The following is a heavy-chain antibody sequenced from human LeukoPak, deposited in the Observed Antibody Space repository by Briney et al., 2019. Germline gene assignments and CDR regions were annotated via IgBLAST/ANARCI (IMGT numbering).Heavy chain of an antibody. Sequence: SETLSLTCAVYGGSFSGYYWSWIRQPPGKGLEWIGEINHSGSTNYNPSLKSRVTISVDTSKNQFSLKLSSVAAADTAVYYCARGRRIGGNWFDPWGQGTLVTVSS. J-gene: IGHJ5*02. CDR3: ARGRRIGGNWFDP. D-gene: IGHD3-10*01. CDR2: INHSGST. CDR1: GGSFSGYY. V-gene: IGHV4-34*01.